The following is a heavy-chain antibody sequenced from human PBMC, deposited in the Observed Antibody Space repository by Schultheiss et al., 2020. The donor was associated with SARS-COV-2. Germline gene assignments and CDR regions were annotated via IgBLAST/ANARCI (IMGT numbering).Heavy chain of an antibody. CDR3: ARGRSSSAPHYGMDV. Sequence: SETLSLTCSVSGASITNYYWSWIRQSPGKGLEWIGEINHSGSTNYNPSLKSRVTISVDTSKNQFSLKLSSVTAADTAVYYCARGRSSSAPHYGMDVWGQGTTVTVSS. J-gene: IGHJ6*02. CDR2: INHSGST. D-gene: IGHD6-6*01. V-gene: IGHV4-34*01. CDR1: GASITNYY.